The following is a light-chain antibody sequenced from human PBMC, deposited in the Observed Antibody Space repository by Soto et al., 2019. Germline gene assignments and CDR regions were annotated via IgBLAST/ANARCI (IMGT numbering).Light chain of an antibody. CDR2: YDS. CDR1: NIGSKS. Sequence: SYELTQPPSVSVAPGKTARITCGGNNIGSKSVHWYQQKPGQAPVLVIYYDSDRPSGIPERFSGSNSGNTATLTISRVEAGDEADYYGQVWDSSSDHQVFGGGTKVTVL. CDR3: QVWDSSSDHQV. V-gene: IGLV3-21*04. J-gene: IGLJ2*01.